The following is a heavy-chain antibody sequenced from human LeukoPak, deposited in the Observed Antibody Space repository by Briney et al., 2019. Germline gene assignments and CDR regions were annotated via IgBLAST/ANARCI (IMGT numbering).Heavy chain of an antibody. J-gene: IGHJ4*02. Sequence: PSETLSLTCAVYGGSFSGYYWSWIRQPPGKGLEWIGEINHSGSTNYNPSLKSRVTISVDTSKNQFSMKLNSVTATDTAVYYCVRHYGPWGQGTLVTVSS. D-gene: IGHD3-16*01. CDR2: INHSGST. CDR1: GGSFSGYY. CDR3: VRHYGP. V-gene: IGHV4-34*01.